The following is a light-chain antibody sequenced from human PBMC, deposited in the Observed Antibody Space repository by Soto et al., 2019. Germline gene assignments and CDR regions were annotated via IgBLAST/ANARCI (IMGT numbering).Light chain of an antibody. CDR1: QSISIIF. Sequence: EIVLTQSPGTLSLSPGERATLSCRASQSISIIFLAWYQQKPGQAPRLVFYGASTRATGIPARFSGSGSETEFTLTISGLQPDDSATYYCQQFNTYPRTFGQGTKVDIK. CDR3: QQFNTYPRT. J-gene: IGKJ1*01. CDR2: GAS. V-gene: IGKV3-20*01.